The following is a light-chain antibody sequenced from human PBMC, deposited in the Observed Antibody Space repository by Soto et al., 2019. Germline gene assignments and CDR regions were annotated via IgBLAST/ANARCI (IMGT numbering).Light chain of an antibody. Sequence: QSALTQPASVSGSPGQSITISCTGTSSDVVGYDYVSWYQHHPGKAPKLMIYDVSNRPSVVSNRFSGSKSGNTASLTISGLQAEDEADYYCSSYTSSSLYVFGTGTKVTVL. CDR2: DVS. CDR1: SSDVVGYDY. V-gene: IGLV2-14*03. CDR3: SSYTSSSLYV. J-gene: IGLJ1*01.